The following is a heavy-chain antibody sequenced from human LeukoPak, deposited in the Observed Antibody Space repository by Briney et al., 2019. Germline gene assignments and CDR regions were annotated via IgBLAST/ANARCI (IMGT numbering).Heavy chain of an antibody. V-gene: IGHV3-21*01. CDR3: ASGRGDYYDSSGYSSD. CDR2: ISSSSSYI. J-gene: IGHJ4*02. CDR1: GFTFSCYS. D-gene: IGHD3-22*01. Sequence: GGSLRLSCAASGFTFSCYSMNGVRQAPGKGLEWVSSISSSSSYIYYADSVKGRFTISRDNAKNSLYLQMNSLRAEDTAVYYCASGRGDYYDSSGYSSDWGQGTLVTVSS.